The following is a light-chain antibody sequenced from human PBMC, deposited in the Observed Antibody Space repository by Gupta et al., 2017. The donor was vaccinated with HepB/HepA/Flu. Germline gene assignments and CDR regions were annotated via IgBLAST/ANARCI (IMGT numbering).Light chain of an antibody. V-gene: IGLV2-8*01. Sequence: SASGSTVQSVPIPCTGTSSDAARSNYVPWYHQHPGNAPKLMIYEVSRRPSGAPDRFSGSKAGNTASLTVSGHEAEEEADYYCSSDAGSNNWVFGGGTKLTVL. CDR1: SSDAARSNY. CDR2: EVS. CDR3: SSDAGSNNWV. J-gene: IGLJ3*02.